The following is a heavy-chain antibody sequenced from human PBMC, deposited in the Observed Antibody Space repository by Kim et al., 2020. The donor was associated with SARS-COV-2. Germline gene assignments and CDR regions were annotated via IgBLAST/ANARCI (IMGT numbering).Heavy chain of an antibody. CDR1: GFTFSSYA. CDR2: ISYDGSNK. D-gene: IGHD2-21*02. V-gene: IGHV3-30-3*01. J-gene: IGHJ4*02. Sequence: GGSLRLSCAASGFTFSSYAMHWVRQAPGKGLEWVAVISYDGSNKYYADSVKGRFTISRDNSKNTLYLQMNSLRAEDTAVYYCARDRGGDCHFDYWGQGTL. CDR3: ARDRGGDCHFDY.